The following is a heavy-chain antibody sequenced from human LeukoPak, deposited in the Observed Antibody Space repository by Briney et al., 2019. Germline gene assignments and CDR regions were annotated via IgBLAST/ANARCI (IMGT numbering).Heavy chain of an antibody. Sequence: LSLTCTVSGGSISSYYWSWIRQAPGKGLEWVSYIGSSGSTIYYADSVKGRFTISRDNAKNSLYLQMNSLTAEDTAVYYCARELNGAFDPWGQGTLVTVSS. CDR2: IGSSGSTI. V-gene: IGHV3-11*04. CDR1: GGSISSYY. CDR3: ARELNGAFDP. J-gene: IGHJ5*02. D-gene: IGHD1-1*01.